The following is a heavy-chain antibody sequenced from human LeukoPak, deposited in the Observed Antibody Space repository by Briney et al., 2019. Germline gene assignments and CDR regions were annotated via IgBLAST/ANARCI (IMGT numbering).Heavy chain of an antibody. D-gene: IGHD1-26*01. CDR3: ATTGGVGATRYSYYFDY. CDR1: GGTFSSYA. V-gene: IGHV1-69*05. CDR2: IIPIFGTA. J-gene: IGHJ4*02. Sequence: ASVKVSCKASGGTFSSYAISWVRQAPGQGLEWMGGIIPIFGTANYAQKFQGRVTITTDESTSTAYMELSSLRSEDTAVYYCATTGGVGATRYSYYFDYWGQGTLVTVSS.